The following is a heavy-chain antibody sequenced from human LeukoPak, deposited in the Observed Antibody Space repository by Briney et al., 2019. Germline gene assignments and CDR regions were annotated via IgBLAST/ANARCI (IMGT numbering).Heavy chain of an antibody. J-gene: IGHJ5*02. Sequence: GGSLRLSCAASGFTFSSYSMNWVRQAPGKGLEWVSSISSSNSYIYYADSVKGRFTISRDNAKNSLYLQMNSLRAEDTAVYYCARVRAVVAAPGEFWFDPWGQGTLVTVSS. CDR1: GFTFSSYS. D-gene: IGHD6-13*01. V-gene: IGHV3-21*01. CDR3: ARVRAVVAAPGEFWFDP. CDR2: ISSSNSYI.